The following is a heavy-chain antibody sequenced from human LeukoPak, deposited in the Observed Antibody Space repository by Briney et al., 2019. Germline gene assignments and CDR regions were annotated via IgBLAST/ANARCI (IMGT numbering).Heavy chain of an antibody. CDR2: INRDESVT. CDR3: ARGPDHGGSYYHD. V-gene: IGHV3-74*01. J-gene: IGHJ4*02. CDR1: GFTFSNDA. Sequence: PGGSLRLSCAASGFTFSNDAMTWVRQAPGKGLVWVSRINRDESVTEYADSVKGRFTISRDNAKNTLFLQMNSLRVEDTAVYYCARGPDHGGSYYHDWGQGTPVTVSS. D-gene: IGHD1-26*01.